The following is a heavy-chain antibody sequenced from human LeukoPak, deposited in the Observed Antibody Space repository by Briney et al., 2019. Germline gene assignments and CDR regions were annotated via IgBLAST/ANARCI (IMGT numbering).Heavy chain of an antibody. Sequence: SETLSLTCTVSGASISSTSYYWGWIRQPPGKGLEWIGEINHSGSTNYNPSLKSRVTISVDTSKNQFSLKLSSVTAADTAVYYCARVLSVRGSIAARPRKYYFDYWGQGTLVTVSS. CDR1: GASISSTSYY. V-gene: IGHV4-39*07. J-gene: IGHJ4*02. CDR2: INHSGST. CDR3: ARVLSVRGSIAARPRKYYFDY. D-gene: IGHD6-6*01.